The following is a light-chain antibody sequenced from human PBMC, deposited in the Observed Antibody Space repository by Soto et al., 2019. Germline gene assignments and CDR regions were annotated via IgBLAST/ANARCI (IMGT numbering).Light chain of an antibody. J-gene: IGKJ4*01. V-gene: IGKV1-5*03. CDR1: QNIRSW. CDR3: QEYNGNSERT. CDR2: SAS. Sequence: DIQMTQSPSTLSASVGDRVTITCRASQNIRSWLAWYQQKPGKAPELLIYSASGLESGVPSRFSGSGSGTEFTLTISSLQPDDFATYYCQEYNGNSERTFGGGTKVEIK.